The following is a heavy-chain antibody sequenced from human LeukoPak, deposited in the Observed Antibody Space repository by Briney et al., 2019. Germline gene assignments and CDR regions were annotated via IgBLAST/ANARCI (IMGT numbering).Heavy chain of an antibody. CDR1: GFTFSNYA. V-gene: IGHV3-30*14. CDR2: ISYDGSYK. J-gene: IGHJ4*02. CDR3: AKFDY. Sequence: GRSLRLSCAASGFTFSNYAMHWVRQAPGKGLEWVAFISYDGSYKYYADSVKGRFTMSRDNSKNTLYLQMNSLRAEDTAVYYCAKFDYWGQGTLVTVSS.